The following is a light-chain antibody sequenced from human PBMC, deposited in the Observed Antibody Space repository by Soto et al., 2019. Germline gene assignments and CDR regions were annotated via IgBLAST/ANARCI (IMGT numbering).Light chain of an antibody. J-gene: IGLJ2*01. CDR2: YDS. Sequence: SYELTQPPTVSEAPGKTGRITCGGDNIGTKGVHWYQQKPGQAPVVVIFYDSDRPSGMPERFSGSNSGNTATLIISRVEAGDEADYYCQVWDTSGDHVVFGGGTKLTVL. CDR3: QVWDTSGDHVV. V-gene: IGLV3-21*04. CDR1: NIGTKG.